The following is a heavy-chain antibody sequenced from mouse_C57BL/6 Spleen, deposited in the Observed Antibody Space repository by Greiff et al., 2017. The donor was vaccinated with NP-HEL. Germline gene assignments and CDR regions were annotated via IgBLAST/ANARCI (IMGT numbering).Heavy chain of an antibody. Sequence: VQLQQSGAELVRPGTSVKVSCKASGYAFTNYLIEWVKQRPGQGLAWIGVINPGSGGTNYNEKFKGKATLTADKSSSTAYMQLSSLTSEDSAGYFCARSGAASRSTMRNYYDMDYWGKGTSVTVSS. CDR2: INPGSGGT. CDR3: ARSGAASRSTMRNYYDMDY. V-gene: IGHV1-54*01. J-gene: IGHJ4*01. D-gene: IGHD2-4*01. CDR1: GYAFTNYL.